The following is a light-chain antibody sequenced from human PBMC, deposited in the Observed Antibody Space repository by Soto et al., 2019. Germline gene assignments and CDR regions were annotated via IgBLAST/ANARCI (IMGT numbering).Light chain of an antibody. CDR1: SSDVGGYNY. V-gene: IGLV2-8*01. Sequence: QSALTQPPSASGSPGQSVTISCTGTSSDVGGYNYVSWYQQHPGKAPKLMIYEVSKRPSGVPNRFSGSKSGNTASLTVSGLQAEDEADYYCSSYAGRNNFYGFGTGTKVTVL. CDR2: EVS. CDR3: SSYAGRNNFYG. J-gene: IGLJ1*01.